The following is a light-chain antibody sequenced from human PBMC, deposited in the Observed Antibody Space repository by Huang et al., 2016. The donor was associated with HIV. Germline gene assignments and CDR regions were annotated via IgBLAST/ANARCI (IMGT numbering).Light chain of an antibody. V-gene: IGKV4-1*01. J-gene: IGKJ3*01. CDR1: QSVLSGNKLNY. Sequence: DIVMTLSLDSLAISLGQRATINCKSTQSVLSGNKLNYLALFQQKAGQPPKLLIYWASTRESRVPDRFRGSESRTNFTRTIGSLQPEDAAIYYCQQYFNPPVTFGHGTKVHVK. CDR3: QQYFNPPVT. CDR2: WAS.